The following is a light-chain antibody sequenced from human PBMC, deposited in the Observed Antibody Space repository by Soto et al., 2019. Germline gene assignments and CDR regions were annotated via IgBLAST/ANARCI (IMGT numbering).Light chain of an antibody. CDR3: HQYNKWPVA. J-gene: IGKJ1*01. V-gene: IGKV3-15*01. CDR2: GAS. Sequence: EIVMTQSPATLSVSPGERATLSCRASQSVSSNLAWYQQKPGQPPRLLIYGASTRATGLPARFSGSGSGTEFTLTISSLQSEDFAVYYCHQYNKWPVAFGQGTKVEIK. CDR1: QSVSSN.